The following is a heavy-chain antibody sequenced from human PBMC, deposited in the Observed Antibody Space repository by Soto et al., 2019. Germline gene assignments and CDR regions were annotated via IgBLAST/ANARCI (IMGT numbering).Heavy chain of an antibody. J-gene: IGHJ4*02. CDR2: INWNGGST. CDR1: GFTFDDYG. D-gene: IGHD1-26*01. CDR3: AREGVGGNYEEYFFDY. V-gene: IGHV3-20*04. Sequence: EVQLVESGGGVVRPGGSLKLSCAASGFTFDDYGRSWVRQAPGKGLEWVSGINWNGGSTGYADSVKGRFTISRDNAKNSLYLQMNSLRAEDTALYYCAREGVGGNYEEYFFDYWGQGTLVTVSS.